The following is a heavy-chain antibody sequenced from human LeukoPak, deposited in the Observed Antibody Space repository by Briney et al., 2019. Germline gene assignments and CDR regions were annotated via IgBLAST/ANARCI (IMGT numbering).Heavy chain of an antibody. J-gene: IGHJ6*03. CDR2: FSAYNGNT. D-gene: IGHD3-10*01. Sequence: ASVKVSCKASGYTFTSYGISWVRQAPGQGLEWMGWFSAYNGNTNYAQKLQGRVTMTTDTSTSTAYMELRSLRSDDTAVYYCARGLGEVLLWFGEPFMDVWGKGTTVTVSS. CDR1: GYTFTSYG. V-gene: IGHV1-18*01. CDR3: ARGLGEVLLWFGEPFMDV.